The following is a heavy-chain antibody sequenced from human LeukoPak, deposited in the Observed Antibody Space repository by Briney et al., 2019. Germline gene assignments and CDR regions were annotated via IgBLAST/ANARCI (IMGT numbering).Heavy chain of an antibody. J-gene: IGHJ4*02. Sequence: ATVKISCKVPGYTFTGYYMHWVQQAPGKGLEWMGLVDPEDGETIYAEKFQGRVTITADTSTDTAYMELSSLRSEDTAVYYCVKSTSEWLRLGGYFDYWGQGTLVIVSS. D-gene: IGHD5-12*01. CDR2: VDPEDGET. CDR3: VKSTSEWLRLGGYFDY. CDR1: GYTFTGYY. V-gene: IGHV1-69-2*01.